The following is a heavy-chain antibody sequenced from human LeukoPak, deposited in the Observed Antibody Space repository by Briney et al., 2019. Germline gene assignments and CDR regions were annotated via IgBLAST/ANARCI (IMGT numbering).Heavy chain of an antibody. CDR3: ARASPSYYERWFDP. Sequence: PSETLSLTCTVSGGSISSSSYYWGWIRQPPGKGLEWIGSIYYSGSTYYNPSLKSRVTISVDTSKNQFSLKLSSVTAADTAVYYCARASPSYYERWFDPWGQGTLVTVSS. V-gene: IGHV4-39*07. CDR1: GGSISSSSYY. CDR2: IYYSGST. D-gene: IGHD3-22*01. J-gene: IGHJ5*02.